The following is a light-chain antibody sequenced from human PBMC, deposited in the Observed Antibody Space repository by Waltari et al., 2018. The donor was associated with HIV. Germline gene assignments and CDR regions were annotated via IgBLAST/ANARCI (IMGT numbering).Light chain of an antibody. V-gene: IGLV1-47*01. CDR2: NND. J-gene: IGLJ2*01. CDR1: NSNIGNNH. Sequence: SVLAQPPSVSGTPGQRVTISCSGSNSNIGNNHVYWYQQLPGSAPPLLIYNNDQQPSGVPDRFSGSKSGTSASLAISGLRSEDEADYYCAAWDDDLDAVLFGGGTKLTVL. CDR3: AAWDDDLDAVL.